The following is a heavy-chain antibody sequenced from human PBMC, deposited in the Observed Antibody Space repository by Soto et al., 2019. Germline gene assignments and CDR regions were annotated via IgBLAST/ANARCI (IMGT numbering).Heavy chain of an antibody. J-gene: IGHJ3*02. Sequence: QVQLVESGGGVVQPGRSLRLSCAASGFTFSSYGMHWVRQAPGKGLEWVAVISYDGSNKYYADSVKGRFTISRDNSKNTLYLQMNSLRAEDTAVYYCAKDQGVVVTAMDAFDIWGQGTMVTVSS. CDR2: ISYDGSNK. V-gene: IGHV3-30*18. CDR3: AKDQGVVVTAMDAFDI. D-gene: IGHD2-21*02. CDR1: GFTFSSYG.